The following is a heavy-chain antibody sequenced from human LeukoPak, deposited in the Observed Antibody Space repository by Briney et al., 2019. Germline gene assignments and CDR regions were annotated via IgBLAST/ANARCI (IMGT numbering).Heavy chain of an antibody. J-gene: IGHJ4*02. Sequence: SQTLSLTCAISGHSVFSKSAAWNWIRQFPSRGLEWLGRTYYRSKWFSEYAVSEKSRITINPDTAKNQFSLQLNSVTPDDTAVYYCARIATKDGRDYWGQGILVTVSS. CDR2: TYYRSKWFS. D-gene: IGHD5-12*01. CDR1: GHSVFSKSAA. CDR3: ARIATKDGRDY. V-gene: IGHV6-1*01.